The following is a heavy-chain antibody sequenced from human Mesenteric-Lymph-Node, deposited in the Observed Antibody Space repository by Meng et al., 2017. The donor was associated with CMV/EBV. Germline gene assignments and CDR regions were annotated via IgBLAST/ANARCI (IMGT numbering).Heavy chain of an antibody. CDR1: GGSFSVYY. D-gene: IGHD3-9*01. CDR2: INHSGST. CDR3: ARGSSYDILTGYFDY. J-gene: IGHJ4*02. V-gene: IGHV4-34*01. Sequence: QVQLTRWGAGLVKLSETLSVTCAVYGGSFSVYYWNWIRQSPEKGLEWIGEINHSGSTTYNPSFTSRIIISVDTSTNQISLNMSSVTAADTAVYYCARGSSYDILTGYFDYWGQGALVTVSS.